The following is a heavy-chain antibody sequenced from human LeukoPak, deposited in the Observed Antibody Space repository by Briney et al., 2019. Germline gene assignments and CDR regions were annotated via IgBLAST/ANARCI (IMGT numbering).Heavy chain of an antibody. CDR3: ARATSLGELSHMYV. Sequence: VKVSCKASGYTFTDYYMHWVRQAPGQGLEWMGWINPDSGGTNYAQKFQGRVTMTRDTSISTAYMELSRLRSDDTAVYYCARATSLGELSHMYVWGKGTTVTVSS. CDR1: GYTFTDYY. J-gene: IGHJ6*03. V-gene: IGHV1-2*02. CDR2: INPDSGGT. D-gene: IGHD3-16*02.